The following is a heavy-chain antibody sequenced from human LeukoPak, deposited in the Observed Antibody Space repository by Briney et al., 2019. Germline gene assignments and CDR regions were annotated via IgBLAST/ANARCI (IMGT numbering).Heavy chain of an antibody. D-gene: IGHD3-22*01. CDR2: INPSGGST. V-gene: IGHV1-46*01. Sequence: GASVKVSCKASGGTFSSYAISWVRQAPGQGLEWMGIINPSGGSTSYAQKLQGRVTMTTDTSTSTAYMELRSLRSDDTAVYYCAREDDNYDSSGYFGHWGQGTLVTVSS. CDR3: AREDDNYDSSGYFGH. CDR1: GGTFSSYA. J-gene: IGHJ4*02.